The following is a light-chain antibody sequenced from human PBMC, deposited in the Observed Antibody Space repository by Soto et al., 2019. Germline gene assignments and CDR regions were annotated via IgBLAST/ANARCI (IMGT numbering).Light chain of an antibody. V-gene: IGLV1-44*01. CDR3: ATWDDRLRGYV. CDR2: TYN. CDR1: DSNIGSNV. J-gene: IGLJ1*01. Sequence: QSVLTQSPSASGPPGQRVVISCSGSDSNIGSNVVNCYQQFPGTAPKLLIYTYNRRPSGVPDRFSGSKSGTSASLVISGRQSEDEADYCCATWDDRLRGYVFGTGPKVTVL.